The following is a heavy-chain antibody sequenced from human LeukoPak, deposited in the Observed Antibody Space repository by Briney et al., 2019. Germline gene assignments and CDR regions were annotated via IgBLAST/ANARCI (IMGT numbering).Heavy chain of an antibody. CDR2: TYWDDYK. Sequence: TVSCTFLGLVLHATGVGVGWIRQPPGKALECLALTYWDDYKLYSASPNSTLTITKDTLRDRVVLTITNMDPVDTATYYCANRRQGAPGGYWGQGNLVTVSS. J-gene: IGHJ4*02. CDR1: GLVLHATGVG. D-gene: IGHD4/OR15-4a*01. CDR3: ANRRQGAPGGY. V-gene: IGHV2-5*02.